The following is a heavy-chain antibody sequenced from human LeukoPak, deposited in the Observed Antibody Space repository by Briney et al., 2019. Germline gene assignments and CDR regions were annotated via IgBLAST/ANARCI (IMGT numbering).Heavy chain of an antibody. Sequence: GGSLRLSCAASGFIFSQYSINWVRQAPGKGLEWVSHIRSTGDTFYADSVKGRFTISRDNAKNSLYLQMNSLGAEDTAVYYCARDRDSNWYPYHDHWSQGTLVSVSS. V-gene: IGHV3-48*04. CDR1: GFIFSQYS. CDR3: ARDRDSNWYPYHDH. J-gene: IGHJ4*02. CDR2: IRSTGDT. D-gene: IGHD4-11*01.